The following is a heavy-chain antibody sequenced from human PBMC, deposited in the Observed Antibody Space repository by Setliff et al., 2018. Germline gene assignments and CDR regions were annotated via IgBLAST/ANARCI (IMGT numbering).Heavy chain of an antibody. CDR1: GYTFTGYY. CDR2: INPSGGST. Sequence: ASVKVSCKASGYTFTGYYMHWVRQAPGQGLEWMGIINPSGGSTSYAQKFQGRVTMTRDTSTSTVYMELGSLRSEDTAVYYCARVRQYGSGSYYWSSGRWAYYYYYMDVWGKGTTVTVSS. CDR3: ARVRQYGSGSYYWSSGRWAYYYYYMDV. V-gene: IGHV1-46*01. J-gene: IGHJ6*03. D-gene: IGHD3-10*01.